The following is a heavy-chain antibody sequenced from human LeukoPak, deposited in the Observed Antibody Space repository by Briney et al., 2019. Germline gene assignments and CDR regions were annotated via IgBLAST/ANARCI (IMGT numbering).Heavy chain of an antibody. CDR3: ARGNYGDYGEYFQH. CDR2: IYYSGST. Sequence: SETLSLTCTVSGGSISSGDYYWSWIRQPPGKGLEWIGYIYYSGSTYYNPSLKSRVTISVDTSKNQFSLKLSSVTAADTAVYYCARGNYGDYGEYFQHWGQGTLVNVSS. V-gene: IGHV4-30-4*01. J-gene: IGHJ1*01. CDR1: GGSISSGDYY. D-gene: IGHD4-17*01.